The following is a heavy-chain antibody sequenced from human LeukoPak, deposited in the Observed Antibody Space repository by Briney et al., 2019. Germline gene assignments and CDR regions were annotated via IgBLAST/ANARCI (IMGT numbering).Heavy chain of an antibody. J-gene: IGHJ6*02. D-gene: IGHD6-19*01. Sequence: GGSLRLSCAASGFTFSSYAMSWVRQAPGKGLEWVSAISGSGGSTYYADSVKGRFTISRDNSKNTLYLQMNSLRAEDTAVYYCAKGVYSSGWRFEYYYYGMDVWGQGTTVTVSS. CDR1: GFTFSSYA. V-gene: IGHV3-23*01. CDR3: AKGVYSSGWRFEYYYYGMDV. CDR2: ISGSGGST.